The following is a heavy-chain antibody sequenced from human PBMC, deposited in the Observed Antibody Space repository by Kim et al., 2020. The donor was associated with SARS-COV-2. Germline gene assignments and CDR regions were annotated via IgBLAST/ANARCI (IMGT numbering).Heavy chain of an antibody. CDR2: INHSGST. D-gene: IGHD3-10*01. CDR1: GGSFSGYY. Sequence: SETLSLTCAVYGGSFSGYYWSWIRQPPGKGLEWIGEINHSGSTNYNPSLKSRVTISVDTSKNQFSLKLSSVTAADMAVYYCARSLWFGEIEGYWGQGTLVTVSS. J-gene: IGHJ4*02. V-gene: IGHV4-34*01. CDR3: ARSLWFGEIEGY.